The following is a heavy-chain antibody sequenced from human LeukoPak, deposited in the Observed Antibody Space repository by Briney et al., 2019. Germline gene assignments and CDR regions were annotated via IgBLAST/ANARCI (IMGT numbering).Heavy chain of an antibody. Sequence: GGSLRLSCAASGFTFSSYGMHWVRQAPGRGLGWVALIWYDGRNKYYADSVKGRFTISRDNSKNTLSLQLNSLRDEDTAVYCCARDGGSSGYHDALDIWGQGTMVTVSA. V-gene: IGHV3-33*01. CDR1: GFTFSSYG. D-gene: IGHD3-22*01. CDR3: ARDGGSSGYHDALDI. CDR2: IWYDGRNK. J-gene: IGHJ3*02.